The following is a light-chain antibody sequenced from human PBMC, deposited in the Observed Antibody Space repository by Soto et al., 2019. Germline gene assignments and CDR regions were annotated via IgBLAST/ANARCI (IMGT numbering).Light chain of an antibody. Sequence: QPVLTQPPSASGTPGQRVTISCSGSSSNMGSNNVNWYQQLLGAAPKLLIYSKDQRPSGVPDRFSGSKSGTSASLAISGLQSEDEADYYCAAWDDSLNGVVFGGGTKLTVL. J-gene: IGLJ2*01. CDR2: SKD. V-gene: IGLV1-44*01. CDR3: AAWDDSLNGVV. CDR1: SSNMGSNN.